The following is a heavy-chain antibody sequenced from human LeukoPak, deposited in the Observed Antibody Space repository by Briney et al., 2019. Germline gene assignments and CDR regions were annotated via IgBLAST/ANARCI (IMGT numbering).Heavy chain of an antibody. CDR1: GYSFTSYW. J-gene: IGHJ5*02. V-gene: IGHV5-51*01. D-gene: IGHD5-24*01. Sequence: GESLQISCKGSGYSFTSYWIGWVRQLPGKGMEWMGIIYPGDSDTRYSPSFQGQVTISADKSISTAYLQWSSLKASDTAMYYCARSSGVATTNWFDPWGQGTLVTVSS. CDR3: ARSSGVATTNWFDP. CDR2: IYPGDSDT.